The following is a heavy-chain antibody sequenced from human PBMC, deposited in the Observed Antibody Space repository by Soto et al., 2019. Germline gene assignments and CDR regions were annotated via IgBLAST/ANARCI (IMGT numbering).Heavy chain of an antibody. CDR1: GGSIRSYY. CDR2: IYYSGST. D-gene: IGHD5-12*01. V-gene: IGHV4-59*01. CDR3: ARECGSRDGYKYYDY. J-gene: IGHJ4*02. Sequence: SETLSLTLTVAGGSIRSYYGRWIRQPPGKGLEWIGYIYYSGSTNYNPSLKSRVTISVDTSKNQFSLKLSSVTAADTAVYYFARECGSRDGYKYYDYWGQGTLVTVSS.